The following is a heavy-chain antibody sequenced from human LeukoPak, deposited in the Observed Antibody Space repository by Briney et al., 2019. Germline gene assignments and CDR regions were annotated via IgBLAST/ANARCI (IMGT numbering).Heavy chain of an antibody. CDR1: GITLSSYW. Sequence: GGSLRLSCAGSGITLSSYWISWVRQAPGKGLEWVANIKQDASEKYFVDSLRGRFTISRDNAKNSLFLQMNSLRADDTAVYYCVRDQGAFDMWGHGTMVTVSS. V-gene: IGHV3-7*05. CDR2: IKQDASEK. J-gene: IGHJ3*02. CDR3: VRDQGAFDM.